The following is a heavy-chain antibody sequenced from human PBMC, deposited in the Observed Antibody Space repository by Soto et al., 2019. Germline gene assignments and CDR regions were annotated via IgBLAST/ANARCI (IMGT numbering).Heavy chain of an antibody. J-gene: IGHJ6*02. CDR2: IMPIFRTP. V-gene: IGHV1-69*13. CDR3: ASDKDRLQLGGNYYYILDV. D-gene: IGHD5-12*01. Sequence: GASVKVSWKASGGTFSNSAISWVRQAPGQGLEGMGGIMPIFRTPDYAQKFQGRVTITADESTSTAYMELTGLRSDDTAVYYCASDKDRLQLGGNYYYILDVWGQGTTVTVSS. CDR1: GGTFSNSA.